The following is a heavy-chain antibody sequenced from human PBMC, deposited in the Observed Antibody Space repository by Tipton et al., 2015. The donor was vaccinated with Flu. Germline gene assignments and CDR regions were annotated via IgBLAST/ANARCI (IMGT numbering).Heavy chain of an antibody. D-gene: IGHD3-22*01. Sequence: LRLSCAVYVGTFSGYYWTWIRQPPGKGLEWIGEVNHSGGTKYNPSLKSRVTLSADTSKNQFSLKLSFVTAADTGVYYCARALGSGDNSGRLDYWGQGSLVTVSS. J-gene: IGHJ4*02. V-gene: IGHV4-34*01. CDR3: ARALGSGDNSGRLDY. CDR1: VGTFSGYY. CDR2: VNHSGGT.